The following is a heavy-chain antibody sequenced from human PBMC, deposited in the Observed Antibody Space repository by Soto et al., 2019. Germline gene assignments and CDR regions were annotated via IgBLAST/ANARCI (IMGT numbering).Heavy chain of an antibody. Sequence: GGSLRLSCAASGFTFSSYSMNWVRQAPGKGLEWVSYISSSSSTIYYADSVKGRFTISRDNAKNSLYLQMNSLRAEDTAVYYCARDTYYYGSGEAGDAFDIWGQGTMVTVSS. J-gene: IGHJ3*02. D-gene: IGHD3-10*01. CDR3: ARDTYYYGSGEAGDAFDI. CDR1: GFTFSSYS. CDR2: ISSSSSTI. V-gene: IGHV3-48*01.